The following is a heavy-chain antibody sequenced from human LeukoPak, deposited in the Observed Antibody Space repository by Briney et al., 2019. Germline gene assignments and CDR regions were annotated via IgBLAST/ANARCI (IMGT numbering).Heavy chain of an antibody. CDR3: ARDPSKMTPGAFDI. Sequence: SETLSLTCTVSGGSISSSSYYWGWIRQPPGKGLEWIGSIYYSGSTYYNPSLKSRVTISVDTSKNQFSLKLSSVTAADTAVYYCARDPSKMTPGAFDIWGQGTMVTVSS. D-gene: IGHD4-17*01. CDR1: GGSISSSSYY. J-gene: IGHJ3*02. V-gene: IGHV4-39*07. CDR2: IYYSGST.